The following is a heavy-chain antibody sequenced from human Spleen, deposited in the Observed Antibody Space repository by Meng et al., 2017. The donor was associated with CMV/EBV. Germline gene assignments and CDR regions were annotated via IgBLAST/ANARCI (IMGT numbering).Heavy chain of an antibody. D-gene: IGHD2-2*03. Sequence: SETLSLTCTASGGSISSYYWSWIRQPPGKGLDWIGYIYYSGSTNYNPSLKSRVTISVDTYKNQFSLKLSSLTAADTAVYYCAVAGYCSSISCYYGMDVWGQGTTVTVSS. CDR3: AVAGYCSSISCYYGMDV. CDR2: IYYSGST. J-gene: IGHJ6*02. V-gene: IGHV4-59*01. CDR1: GGSISSYY.